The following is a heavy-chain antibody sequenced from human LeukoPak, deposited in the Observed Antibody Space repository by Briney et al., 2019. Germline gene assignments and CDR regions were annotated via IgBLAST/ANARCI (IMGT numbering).Heavy chain of an antibody. Sequence: ASVKVSCNASGYTFTSYYMHWVRQAPGQGLEWMGIINPSGGSRSYAQKFQGRGTMTRDTSTSTVYMDLSSLRSEETAVYYCARGHVSRRCYDSSDYLDWFDPWGQGTLVTVSS. CDR1: GYTFTSYY. D-gene: IGHD3-22*01. J-gene: IGHJ5*02. CDR3: ARGHVSRRCYDSSDYLDWFDP. CDR2: INPSGGSR. V-gene: IGHV1-46*01.